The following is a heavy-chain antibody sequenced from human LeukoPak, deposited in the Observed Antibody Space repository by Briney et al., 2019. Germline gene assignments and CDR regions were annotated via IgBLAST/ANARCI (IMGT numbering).Heavy chain of an antibody. V-gene: IGHV4-39*01. CDR1: GGSTSSRSYY. Sequence: SETLSLTCTVSGGSTSSRSYYWGWIRQPPGKGLEWIGNIYYSGSTYYNPSLKSRLTISVDTSKNQFSQKLSSVTAADTAVYYCARLTPSPRPHWFDPWGQGTLVTVSS. D-gene: IGHD6-6*01. CDR3: ARLTPSPRPHWFDP. J-gene: IGHJ5*02. CDR2: IYYSGST.